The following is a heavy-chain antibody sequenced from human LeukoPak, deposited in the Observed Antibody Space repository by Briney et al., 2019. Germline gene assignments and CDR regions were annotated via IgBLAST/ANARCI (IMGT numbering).Heavy chain of an antibody. CDR2: IKQDGSEK. D-gene: IGHD1-26*01. CDR3: VNYDTTTGQSDY. CDR1: GFTFTSYG. V-gene: IGHV3-7*01. J-gene: IGHJ4*02. Sequence: PGGTLRLSCAASGFTFTSYGMSWVRQAPGKGLEWVANIKQDGSEKHYVDSVKGRFTISRDNAENSLFLQMNNLRAEDTAIYYCVNYDTTTGQSDYWGQGTLVTVSS.